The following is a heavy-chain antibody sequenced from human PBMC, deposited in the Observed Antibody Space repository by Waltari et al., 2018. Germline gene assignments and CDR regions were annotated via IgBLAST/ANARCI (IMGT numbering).Heavy chain of an antibody. D-gene: IGHD1-7*01. CDR1: GYTFTGYY. J-gene: IGHJ4*02. V-gene: IGHV1-2*06. Sequence: QVQLVQSGAEVKKPGASVKVSCKASGYTFTGYYMHWVRQAPGQGLEWMGRINPNSGGTNYAQKCQGRVTMTRDTSISTAYMELSRLRSDDTAVYYCARVPRYNWNYGDYWGQGTLVTVSS. CDR2: INPNSGGT. CDR3: ARVPRYNWNYGDY.